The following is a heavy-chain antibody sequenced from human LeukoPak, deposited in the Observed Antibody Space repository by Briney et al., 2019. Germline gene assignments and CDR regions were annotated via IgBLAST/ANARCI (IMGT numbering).Heavy chain of an antibody. CDR3: ARKVVPAAIHAYYYYGMDV. J-gene: IGHJ6*02. CDR1: GFTFSSYS. Sequence: PGGSLRLSCAASGFTFSSYSMNWVRQAPGKGLEWVSSISSSSSYIYYADLVKGRFTISRDNAKNSLYLQMNSLRAEDTAVYYCARKVVPAAIHAYYYYGMDVWGQGTTVTVSS. V-gene: IGHV3-21*01. D-gene: IGHD2-2*01. CDR2: ISSSSSYI.